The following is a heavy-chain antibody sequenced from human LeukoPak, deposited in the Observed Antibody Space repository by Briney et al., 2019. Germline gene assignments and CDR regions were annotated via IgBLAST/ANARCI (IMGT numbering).Heavy chain of an antibody. CDR2: ISGSGGST. CDR3: VRGTGY. J-gene: IGHJ4*02. V-gene: IGHV3-23*01. Sequence: GGSLRLSCAASGFTFSTYAMSWVRQAPGKGLEWVSTISGSGGSTYYADSVKGRFTISRDNSKNTLYLQMSSLRADDTAVYYCVRGTGYWGQGTLVTVSS. CDR1: GFTFSTYA.